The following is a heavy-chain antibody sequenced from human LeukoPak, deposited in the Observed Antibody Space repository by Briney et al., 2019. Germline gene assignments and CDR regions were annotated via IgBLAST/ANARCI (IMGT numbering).Heavy chain of an antibody. V-gene: IGHV3-30-3*01. D-gene: IGHD3-3*01. Sequence: GRSLRLSCAASGFTFSSNAMHWVRQAPGKGLEWVAVISYDGSNKYYADSVKGRFTISRDNSKNTLYLQMNSLRAEDTAVYYCARDITIFGVVTTFDYWGQGTLVTVSS. CDR1: GFTFSSNA. CDR2: ISYDGSNK. J-gene: IGHJ4*02. CDR3: ARDITIFGVVTTFDY.